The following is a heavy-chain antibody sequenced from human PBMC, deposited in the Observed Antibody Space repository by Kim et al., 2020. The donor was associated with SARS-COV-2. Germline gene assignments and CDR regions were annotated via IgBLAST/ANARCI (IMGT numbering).Heavy chain of an antibody. CDR3: ARGRDGYNP. J-gene: IGHJ4*02. D-gene: IGHD5-12*01. V-gene: IGHV4-59*13. Sequence: SETLSLTCTVSGGSISSYYWSWIRQPPGKGLEWIGYIYYSGGTNYNPSLKSRVTISVDTSKNQFSLKLSSVTAADTAIYYCARGRDGYNPWGQGTLVIVSS. CDR2: IYYSGGT. CDR1: GGSISSYY.